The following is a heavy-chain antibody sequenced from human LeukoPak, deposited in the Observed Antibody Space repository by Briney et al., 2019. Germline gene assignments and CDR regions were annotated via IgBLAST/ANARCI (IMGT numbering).Heavy chain of an antibody. V-gene: IGHV4-59*08. Sequence: SETLSLTCTVSGGSISSYYWSWIRQPPGKRLEWIGYIYYSGSTNYSPSLKSRVTISVDTSKNQFSLKLSSVTAADTAVYYCARHKSYSSSSAFDYWGQGTLVTVSS. D-gene: IGHD6-6*01. J-gene: IGHJ4*02. CDR3: ARHKSYSSSSAFDY. CDR1: GGSISSYY. CDR2: IYYSGST.